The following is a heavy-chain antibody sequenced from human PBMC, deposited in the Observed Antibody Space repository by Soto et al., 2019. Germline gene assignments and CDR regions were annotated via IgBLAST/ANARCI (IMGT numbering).Heavy chain of an antibody. D-gene: IGHD5-18*01. V-gene: IGHV4-34*01. CDR3: ARGDGGYSYEIGY. CDR1: GWSFIGYY. CDR2: INHSGST. J-gene: IGHJ4*02. Sequence: SDTLSLTCAVYGWSFIGYYWRWIRQPPGKGLEWIGEINHSGSTNYNPSLKSRVTISVDTSKNQFSLKLSSVTAAETAVYYCARGDGGYSYEIGYWGQGTLGTVSS.